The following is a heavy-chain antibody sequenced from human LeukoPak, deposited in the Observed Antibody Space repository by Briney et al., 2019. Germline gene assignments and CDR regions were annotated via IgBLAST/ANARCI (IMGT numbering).Heavy chain of an antibody. V-gene: IGHV3-66*01. Sequence: GGSLRLSCAASGFTVSSNYMSWVRQAPGKGLEWVSVIYSGGSTYYTDSVKGRFTISRDNSKNTLYLQMNSLRAEDTAVYYCARGRPEGSYYFDCWGQGTLVTVSS. J-gene: IGHJ4*02. CDR3: ARGRPEGSYYFDC. CDR1: GFTVSSNY. D-gene: IGHD3-16*02. CDR2: IYSGGST.